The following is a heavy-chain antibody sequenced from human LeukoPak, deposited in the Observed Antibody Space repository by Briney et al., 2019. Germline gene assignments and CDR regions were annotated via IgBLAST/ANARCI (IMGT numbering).Heavy chain of an antibody. CDR3: ARLKDYGSGRRWFDP. Sequence: SETLSLTCTVSGYSISSGYYWGWIRQPPGKGLEWIGSIYHSGSTYYNPSLKSRVTISVDASKNQFSLKLSSVTAADTAVYYCARLKDYGSGRRWFDPWGQGTLVTVSS. V-gene: IGHV4-38-2*02. J-gene: IGHJ5*02. CDR1: GYSISSGYY. D-gene: IGHD3-10*01. CDR2: IYHSGST.